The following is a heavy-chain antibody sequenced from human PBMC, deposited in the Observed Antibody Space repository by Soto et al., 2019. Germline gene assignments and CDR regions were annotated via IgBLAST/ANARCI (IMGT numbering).Heavy chain of an antibody. Sequence: QVQLVQSGAEVKKPGSSVKVSCQASGGIFSSNAISWVRQAPGQGLEWMGGILPILDTTHYAQKFQGRVTITADESTSTAYMELSSLKSDDTALYYCATGVRGYSSAPRFYFEYWGQGTLVTVSS. CDR2: ILPILDTT. V-gene: IGHV1-69*01. D-gene: IGHD5-18*01. CDR1: GGIFSSNA. J-gene: IGHJ4*02. CDR3: ATGVRGYSSAPRFYFEY.